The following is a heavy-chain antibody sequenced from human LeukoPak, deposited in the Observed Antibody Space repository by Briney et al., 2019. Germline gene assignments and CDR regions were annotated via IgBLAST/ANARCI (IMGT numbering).Heavy chain of an antibody. CDR3: ARSRVGATTLFDY. CDR2: IIPIFGTA. D-gene: IGHD1-26*01. J-gene: IGHJ4*02. CDR1: GGTFSSYA. V-gene: IGHV1-69*13. Sequence: SVKVPCKASGGTFSSYAISWVRQAPGQGLEWMGGIIPIFGTANYAQKFQGRVTITADESTSTAYMELSSLRSEDTAVYYCARSRVGATTLFDYWGQGTLVTVSS.